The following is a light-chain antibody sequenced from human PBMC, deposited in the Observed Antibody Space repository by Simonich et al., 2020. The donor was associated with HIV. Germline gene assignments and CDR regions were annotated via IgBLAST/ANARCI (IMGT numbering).Light chain of an antibody. CDR2: DVS. CDR1: SSDIGGYNY. CDR3: CSYAGSYTV. J-gene: IGLJ2*01. V-gene: IGLV2-11*01. Sequence: QSALTQPRSVSGSPGQSVTISCTGTSSDIGGYNYVSWYQPHPGKAPKLMIYDVSKWPSGVPDRFSGSKSGNTASLTISGLQAEDEADYYCCSYAGSYTVFGRGTKLTVL.